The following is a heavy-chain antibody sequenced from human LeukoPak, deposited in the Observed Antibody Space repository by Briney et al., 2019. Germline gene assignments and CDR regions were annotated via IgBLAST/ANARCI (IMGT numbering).Heavy chain of an antibody. D-gene: IGHD3-9*01. V-gene: IGHV3-23*01. CDR2: ISGSGGST. J-gene: IGHJ3*02. Sequence: GGSLRLSCAASGFTFSSYAMSWVRQAPGKGLEWVSAISGSGGSTYYADSVKGRLTISRDNSKNTLYLQMNSLRAEDTAVYYCAKAYYDILTGYYAPDAFDIWGQGTMVTVSS. CDR1: GFTFSSYA. CDR3: AKAYYDILTGYYAPDAFDI.